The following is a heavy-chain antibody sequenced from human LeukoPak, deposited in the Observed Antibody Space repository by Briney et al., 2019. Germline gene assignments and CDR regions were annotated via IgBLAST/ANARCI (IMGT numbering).Heavy chain of an antibody. V-gene: IGHV3-53*01. CDR3: AREICGSDCYSTFDY. Sequence: GGSLRLSCAASGFTVSSNYMSWVRQASGKGLEWVSVIYSGGSTYYADSVKGRFTISRDNSKSSLYLQMNSLRAEDTAVYYCAREICGSDCYSTFDYWGQGALVTVSS. CDR1: GFTVSSNY. CDR2: IYSGGST. D-gene: IGHD2-21*02. J-gene: IGHJ4*02.